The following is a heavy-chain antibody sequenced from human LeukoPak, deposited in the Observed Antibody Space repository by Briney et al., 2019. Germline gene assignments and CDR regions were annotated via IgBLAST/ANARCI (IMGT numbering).Heavy chain of an antibody. J-gene: IGHJ2*01. CDR2: ISSSSNYI. D-gene: IGHD3-9*01. CDR1: GFTFSSYA. Sequence: PGGSLRLSCAASGFTFSSYAMSWVRQAPGKGLEWVSSISSSSNYIYYADSVKGRFTISRDNAKNSLYLQLNSLRVEDTAVYYCARFPKTGYWAYYYYFDLWGRGTLVTVSS. V-gene: IGHV3-21*01. CDR3: ARFPKTGYWAYYYYFDL.